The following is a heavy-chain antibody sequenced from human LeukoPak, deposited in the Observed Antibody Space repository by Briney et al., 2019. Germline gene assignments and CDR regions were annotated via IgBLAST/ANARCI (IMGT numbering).Heavy chain of an antibody. CDR2: IISSSSYI. CDR1: GFTFSSYS. V-gene: IGHV3-21*01. CDR3: ARGYCSSTSCGDYYYYGMDV. J-gene: IGHJ6*02. D-gene: IGHD2-2*01. Sequence: GGSLRLSCAASGFTFSSYSMNWVRPAPGKGLEWVSSIISSSSYIYYADSVKGRFTISRDNAKNSLYLQMNSLRAEDTAVYYCARGYCSSTSCGDYYYYGMDVWGQGTTVTVSS.